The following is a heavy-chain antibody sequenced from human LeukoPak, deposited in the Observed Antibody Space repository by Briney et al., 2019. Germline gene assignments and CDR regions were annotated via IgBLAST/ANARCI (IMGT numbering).Heavy chain of an antibody. CDR2: IYSGGST. Sequence: GGSLRLSCAASGFTVSSNYMSWVRQAPGKGLEWVSVIYSGGSTYYADSVKGRFTISRDNSKNTLYLQMNSLRAEDTAVYYCARGLYALDYYYGLDVWGQGTKVTVSS. D-gene: IGHD2-8*01. CDR3: ARGLYALDYYYGLDV. J-gene: IGHJ6*02. V-gene: IGHV3-53*01. CDR1: GFTVSSNY.